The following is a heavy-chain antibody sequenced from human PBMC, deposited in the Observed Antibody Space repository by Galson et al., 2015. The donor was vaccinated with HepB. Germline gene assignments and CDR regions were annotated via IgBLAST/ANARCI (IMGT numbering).Heavy chain of an antibody. D-gene: IGHD1-26*01. CDR2: ISSSGGST. V-gene: IGHV3-23*01. CDR3: AEGTVGADFDY. J-gene: IGHJ4*02. Sequence: SLRLSCAASGFTFNSYGMSWVRQAPGKGLEWVSAISSSGGSTYYAGSVKGRFTISRDNSKNTLFLQMNSLRAEDTAVYYCAEGTVGADFDYWGQGTLVTVSS. CDR1: GFTFNSYG.